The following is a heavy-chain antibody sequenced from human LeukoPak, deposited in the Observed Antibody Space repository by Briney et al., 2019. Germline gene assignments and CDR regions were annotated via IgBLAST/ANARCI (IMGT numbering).Heavy chain of an antibody. CDR1: GFTFSTYG. V-gene: IGHV3-30*18. CDR3: AKDLAYSTSWLRNWFDP. J-gene: IGHJ5*02. D-gene: IGHD2-2*01. CDR2: ISYDGSNK. Sequence: SGGSLRLSCTASGFTFSTYGMHWVRQVPGKGLEWVATISYDGSNKYYADSVKGRFTISRDNSKNTLYLQMNSLRAEDTAIFYCAKDLAYSTSWLRNWFDPWGQGTLVTVSS.